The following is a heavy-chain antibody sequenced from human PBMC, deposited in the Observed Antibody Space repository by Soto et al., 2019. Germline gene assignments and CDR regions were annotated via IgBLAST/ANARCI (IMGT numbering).Heavy chain of an antibody. CDR2: IIPIFGTA. Sequence: QVQLVQSGAEVKKPGSSVKVSCKASGGTFSSYAISWVRQAPGQGLEWMGGIIPIFGTANYAQKFQGRVTITADEATSTVYMEMSSLRSEDTAVYYCARANYSSGYYAYYYYYGMDVWGQGTTVTVSS. J-gene: IGHJ6*02. CDR3: ARANYSSGYYAYYYYYGMDV. CDR1: GGTFSSYA. V-gene: IGHV1-69*12. D-gene: IGHD3-22*01.